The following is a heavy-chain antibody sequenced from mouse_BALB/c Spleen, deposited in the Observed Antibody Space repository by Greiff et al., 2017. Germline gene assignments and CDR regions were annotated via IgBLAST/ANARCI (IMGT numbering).Heavy chain of an antibody. CDR1: GFTFSDYG. CDR3: ARAYDYDVYFDV. Sequence: EVHLVESGGGLVQPGGSRKLSCAASGFTFSDYGMAWVRQAPGKGPEWVAFISNLAYSIYYADTVTGRFTISRENAKNTLYLEMSSLRSEDTAMYYCARAYDYDVYFDVWGAGTTVTVSS. CDR2: ISNLAYSI. V-gene: IGHV5-15*02. D-gene: IGHD2-4*01. J-gene: IGHJ1*01.